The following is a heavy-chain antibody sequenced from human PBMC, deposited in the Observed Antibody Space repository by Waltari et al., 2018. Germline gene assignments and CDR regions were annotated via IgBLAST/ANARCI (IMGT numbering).Heavy chain of an antibody. CDR2: IDPGDADT. CDR1: GYRFTSYW. J-gene: IGHJ4*02. CDR3: ARAYPCDY. Sequence: EVQLVQSGAEVKKPGESLKISCKGSGYRFTSYWIGWVRQMPGKGLEWMGIIDPGDADTRESPSFQGQVTSSANKSISTAYLQWSSLKASDTAMYYCARAYPCDYWGQGTLVTVSS. D-gene: IGHD2-2*01. V-gene: IGHV5-51*01.